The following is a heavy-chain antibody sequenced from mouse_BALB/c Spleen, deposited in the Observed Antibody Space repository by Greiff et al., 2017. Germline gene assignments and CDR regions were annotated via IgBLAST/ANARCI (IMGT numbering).Heavy chain of an antibody. CDR3: GGARDYDGETFDY. V-gene: IGHV2-9*02. CDR1: GFSLTSYG. D-gene: IGHD2-4*01. J-gene: IGHJ2*01. Sequence: VQLQQSGPGLVAPSQSLSLTCTLSGFSLTSYGVHWVRQPPGKGLEWLGVIWAGGSTNYYSAPMTRLSISKDNSKSKVFLIMNSLQTDDTTMYYCGGARDYDGETFDYWGQGTTLTVSS. CDR2: IWAGGST.